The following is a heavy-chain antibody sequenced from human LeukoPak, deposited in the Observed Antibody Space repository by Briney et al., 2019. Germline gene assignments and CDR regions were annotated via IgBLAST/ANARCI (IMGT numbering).Heavy chain of an antibody. D-gene: IGHD6-25*01. CDR2: VNRVGYT. J-gene: IGHJ5*02. Sequence: SSETLSLTCAVHGASFAGYSWGWIRQSPGKGLEWIGEVNRVGYTIYNPSLKSRVNISIDTSTTQFSLRLSSVTVADTAVYFCARERVVSDYNWFDPWGQGTLVTVSS. V-gene: IGHV4-34*01. CDR3: ARERVVSDYNWFDP. CDR1: GASFAGYS.